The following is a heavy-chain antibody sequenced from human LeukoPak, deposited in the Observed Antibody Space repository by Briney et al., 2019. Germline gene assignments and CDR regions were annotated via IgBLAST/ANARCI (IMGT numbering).Heavy chain of an antibody. CDR3: ARDSRQEGIAVAGGDAFDI. V-gene: IGHV1-69*05. CDR1: GGTFSSYA. Sequence: SVKVSCKASGGTFSSYAISWVRQAPGQGLEWMGGIIPIFGTANYAQKFQGRVTITTDESTSTAYMELGSLRSEDTAVYYCARDSRQEGIAVAGGDAFDIWGQGTMVTVSS. D-gene: IGHD6-19*01. J-gene: IGHJ3*02. CDR2: IIPIFGTA.